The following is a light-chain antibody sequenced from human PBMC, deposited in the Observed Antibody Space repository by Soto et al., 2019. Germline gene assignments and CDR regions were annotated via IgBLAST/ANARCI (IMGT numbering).Light chain of an antibody. J-gene: IGLJ1*01. CDR2: EVR. Sequence: QSALTQPASVSGSPGQSITISCTGTSSDVGGHDYVSWYQQHPGKAPKLIIYEVRNRPSGVSNRFSSSKSGNTASLTISGLQAEDEADYYCSSYSRTTLVFGTGTKLTVL. CDR3: SSYSRTTLV. V-gene: IGLV2-14*01. CDR1: SSDVGGHDY.